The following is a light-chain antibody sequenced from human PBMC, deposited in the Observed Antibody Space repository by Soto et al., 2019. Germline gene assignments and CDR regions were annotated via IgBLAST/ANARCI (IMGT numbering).Light chain of an antibody. Sequence: DIHLTQSPSTLSASVGDRVTITCRASQSVSIWLAWYRQKPGKAPKLLIYDASSLESGVPSRFSGSGSGTEFTLTISSLQPDDFATYYCQQYNSYSPTFGQGTKVDIK. J-gene: IGKJ1*01. CDR3: QQYNSYSPT. V-gene: IGKV1-5*01. CDR2: DAS. CDR1: QSVSIW.